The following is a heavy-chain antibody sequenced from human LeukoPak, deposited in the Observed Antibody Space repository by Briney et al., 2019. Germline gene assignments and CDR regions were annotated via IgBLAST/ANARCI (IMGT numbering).Heavy chain of an antibody. V-gene: IGHV1-69*06. J-gene: IGHJ4*02. CDR3: ARNLGYGGNPYFDY. Sequence: SVKVSCKASGGTFSSYAISWVRQAPGQGLEWMGRIIPIFGTANYAQKFQGRVTITADKSTSTTYMELSSLRSEDTAVYYCARNLGYGGNPYFDYWGQGTLVTVSS. CDR1: GGTFSSYA. CDR2: IIPIFGTA. D-gene: IGHD4-23*01.